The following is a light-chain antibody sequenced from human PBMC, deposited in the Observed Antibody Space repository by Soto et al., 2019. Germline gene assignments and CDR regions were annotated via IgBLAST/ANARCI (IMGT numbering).Light chain of an antibody. V-gene: IGKV3-15*01. CDR1: QSVGSD. CDR2: DIF. CDR3: QQYNNLPPT. Sequence: EIVMTQSPATLSVSPGERATLSCRASQSVGSDLAWYQQKPGQAPRLVIYDIFTRPTDIPVRFSGSGSGAEFTLTISSLQSEDFAIYYCQQYNNLPPTFGQGTKVDI. J-gene: IGKJ1*01.